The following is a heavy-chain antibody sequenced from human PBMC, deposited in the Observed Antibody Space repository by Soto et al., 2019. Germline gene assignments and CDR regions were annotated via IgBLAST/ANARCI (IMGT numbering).Heavy chain of an antibody. Sequence: PGGSLRLSCAASGFTFSNAWMNWVRQAPGKGLEWVGRIKSKTDGGTIDYAAPVNGRFAISRDDSKNTLFLQMTSLETEDTAVYYCATDPHIARGTTVHYWGQGTPVTVSS. V-gene: IGHV3-15*07. CDR1: GFTFSNAW. CDR2: IKSKTDGGTI. D-gene: IGHD1-26*01. CDR3: ATDPHIARGTTVHY. J-gene: IGHJ4*02.